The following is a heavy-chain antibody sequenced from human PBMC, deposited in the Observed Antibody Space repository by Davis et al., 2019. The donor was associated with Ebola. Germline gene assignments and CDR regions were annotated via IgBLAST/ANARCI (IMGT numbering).Heavy chain of an antibody. J-gene: IGHJ4*02. D-gene: IGHD3-10*02. CDR1: GFTFSSYA. Sequence: GESLKISCAASGFTFSSYAMSWVRQAPGKGLEWVSAISGSGGSTYYADSVKGRFTISRDNSKNTLYLQMNSLRAEDTAVYYCAKDVLDPFDYWGQGTLVTVSS. CDR3: AKDVLDPFDY. CDR2: ISGSGGST. V-gene: IGHV3-23*01.